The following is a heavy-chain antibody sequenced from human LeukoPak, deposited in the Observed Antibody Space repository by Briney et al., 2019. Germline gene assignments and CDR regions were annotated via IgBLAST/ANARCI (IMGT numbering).Heavy chain of an antibody. V-gene: IGHV3-53*01. D-gene: IGHD5-24*01. Sequence: GGSLSLSCAASGFTFSSYEMSWVRQAPGKGLEWVSVIYSGGSTYYADSVKGRFTISRDNSKNTLYLQMNSLRAEDTAVYYCASSGDGYNSYFDYWGQGTLVTVSS. CDR3: ASSGDGYNSYFDY. J-gene: IGHJ4*02. CDR1: GFTFSSYE. CDR2: IYSGGST.